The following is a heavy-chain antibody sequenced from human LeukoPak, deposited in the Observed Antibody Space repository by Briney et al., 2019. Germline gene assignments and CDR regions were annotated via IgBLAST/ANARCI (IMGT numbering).Heavy chain of an antibody. V-gene: IGHV3-21*01. CDR3: ARVMMGATVTAWHYYCMDV. D-gene: IGHD4-11*01. CDR1: VFTFSSYW. J-gene: IGHJ6*01. CDR2: ITSSRSHI. Sequence: GGCLRDSCVASVFTFSSYWMSWVRQAPGKGLERVASITSSRSHIYYADSVKGRFTISRDNAKNEVYLQMNSLRGEDTAIYYCARVMMGATVTAWHYYCMDVWEVGTAVTVS.